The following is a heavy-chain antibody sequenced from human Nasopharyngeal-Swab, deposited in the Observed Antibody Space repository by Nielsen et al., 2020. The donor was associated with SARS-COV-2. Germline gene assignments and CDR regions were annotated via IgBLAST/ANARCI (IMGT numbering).Heavy chain of an antibody. Sequence: LRLSCTVSGGSISSGGYYWSWIRQHPGKGLEWIGYIYDSGSTYHNPSLKSRVTISVDTSKNQFSLKLSSVTAADTAVYYCARASLITIFGVVQHFDYWGQGTLVTVSP. CDR3: ARASLITIFGVVQHFDY. CDR2: IYDSGST. V-gene: IGHV4-31*03. CDR1: GGSISSGGYY. J-gene: IGHJ4*02. D-gene: IGHD3-3*01.